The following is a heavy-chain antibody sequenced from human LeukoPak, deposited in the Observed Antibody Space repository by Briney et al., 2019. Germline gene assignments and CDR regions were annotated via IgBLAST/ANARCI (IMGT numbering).Heavy chain of an antibody. CDR2: IYTSGST. CDR3: ARVQIAAAGRGNWFDP. D-gene: IGHD6-13*01. J-gene: IGHJ5*02. CDR1: GYSISSSYY. V-gene: IGHV4-4*07. Sequence: PSETLSLTCTVSGYSISSSYYWSWIRQPAGKGLEWIGRIYTSGSTNYNPSLKSRVTMSVDTSKNQFSLKLSSVTAADTAVYYCARVQIAAAGRGNWFDPWGQGTLVTVSS.